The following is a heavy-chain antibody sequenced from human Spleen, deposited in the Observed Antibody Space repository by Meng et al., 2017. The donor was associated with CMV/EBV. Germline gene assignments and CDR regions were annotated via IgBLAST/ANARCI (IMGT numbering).Heavy chain of an antibody. Sequence: GDTVSSNRAAWNWIRQSPSRGLEWLGRTYYRYKWYNDYAVSVKSRIILNPDTSKKQFSLQLNSVIPEDTTVYDCARDSHDFWSGCDYWGQGTLVTVSS. V-gene: IGHV6-1*01. CDR3: ARDSHDFWSGCDY. CDR1: GDTVSSNRAA. J-gene: IGHJ4*02. D-gene: IGHD3-3*01. CDR2: TYYRYKWYN.